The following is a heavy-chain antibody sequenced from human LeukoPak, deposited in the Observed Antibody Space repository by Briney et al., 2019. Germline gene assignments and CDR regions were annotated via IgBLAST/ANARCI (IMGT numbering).Heavy chain of an antibody. CDR2: ISGSGGST. CDR3: AKGNSIAAAGSYFDY. CDR1: GFTFSSYA. D-gene: IGHD6-13*01. Sequence: PGGSLRLSCAASGFTFSSYATSWVRQAPGKGLEWVSAISGSGGSTYYADSVKGRFTISRDNSKNTLYLQMNSLRAEDTAVYYCAKGNSIAAAGSYFDYWGQGTLVTVSS. J-gene: IGHJ4*02. V-gene: IGHV3-23*01.